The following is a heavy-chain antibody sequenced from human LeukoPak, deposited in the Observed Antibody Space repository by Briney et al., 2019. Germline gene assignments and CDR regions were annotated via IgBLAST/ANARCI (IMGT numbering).Heavy chain of an antibody. V-gene: IGHV3-23*01. Sequence: GGSLRLSCAASGFTFSSYVMNWVRQAPGKGLEWVSGISRSGDGTYYADSVKGRFTISRDNSKNTLYLQMNGLRAEDTAVYYCAKDRDDYGDYAFDYWGQGTLVTVSS. CDR3: AKDRDDYGDYAFDY. D-gene: IGHD4-17*01. CDR1: GFTFSSYV. J-gene: IGHJ4*02. CDR2: ISRSGDGT.